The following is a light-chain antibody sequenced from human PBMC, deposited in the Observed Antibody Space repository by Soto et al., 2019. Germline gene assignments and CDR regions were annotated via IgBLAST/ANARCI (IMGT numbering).Light chain of an antibody. CDR2: AAS. CDR1: QIISSD. CDR3: QQSYSTPYT. V-gene: IGKV1-39*01. Sequence: DIQMTQSPSSLSASVGDRVTITCRTSQIISSDLNWFQQKPGKAPKLLIYAASSLQSGVPSRFSGSGSGTDFTLTISSLQPEDFASYYCQQSYSTPYTFGQGTKLEIK. J-gene: IGKJ2*01.